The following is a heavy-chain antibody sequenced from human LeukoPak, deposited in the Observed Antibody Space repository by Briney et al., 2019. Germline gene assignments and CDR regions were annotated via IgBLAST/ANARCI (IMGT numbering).Heavy chain of an antibody. J-gene: IGHJ4*02. CDR2: ISGSGGST. Sequence: GGSLRLSCAASGFTFSTYAMSWVRQAPGKGLEWVSAISGSGGSTYYADSVKGRFTISRDNSKNTLYLQMNSLRAEDTAVYYCAKGDYGDYSSYFDYWGQGTLVTVSS. V-gene: IGHV3-23*01. CDR3: AKGDYGDYSSYFDY. CDR1: GFTFSTYA. D-gene: IGHD4-17*01.